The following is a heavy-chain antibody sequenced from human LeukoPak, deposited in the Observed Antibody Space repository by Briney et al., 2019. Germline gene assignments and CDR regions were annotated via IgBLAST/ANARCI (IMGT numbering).Heavy chain of an antibody. Sequence: ASVKVSCKASGYTFTSYGISWVRQAPGQGLEWMGWISAYNGNSNYAQKLQGSVTMTTDTSTSTAYMELRSLRSDDTAVYYCARVGSYYYGSGSYCFDYWGQGTLVTVSS. D-gene: IGHD3-10*01. CDR1: GYTFTSYG. CDR2: ISAYNGNS. J-gene: IGHJ4*02. V-gene: IGHV1-18*01. CDR3: ARVGSYYYGSGSYCFDY.